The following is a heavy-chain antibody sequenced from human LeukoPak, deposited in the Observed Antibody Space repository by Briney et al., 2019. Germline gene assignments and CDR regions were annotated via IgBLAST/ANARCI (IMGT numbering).Heavy chain of an antibody. J-gene: IGHJ4*02. D-gene: IGHD3-3*01. CDR3: ARDSTPLRFLEWLCFDY. CDR1: GYTFTSYG. CDR2: ISAYNGNT. V-gene: IGHV1-18*01. Sequence: ASVKVSCKASGYTFTSYGISWVRQAPGQGLEWMGWISAYNGNTNYAQKLRGRVTMTTDTSTSTAYMELRSLRSDDTAVYYCARDSTPLRFLEWLCFDYWGQGTLVTVSS.